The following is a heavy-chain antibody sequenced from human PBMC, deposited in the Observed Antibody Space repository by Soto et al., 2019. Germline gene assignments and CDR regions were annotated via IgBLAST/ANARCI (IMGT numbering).Heavy chain of an antibody. CDR2: IYYSGST. D-gene: IGHD6-13*01. V-gene: IGHV4-59*01. CDR3: ARFIAAATNWSDP. J-gene: IGHJ5*02. Sequence: QVQLQESGPGLVKPSETLSLTCTVSGGSISSYYWSWIRQPPGKGLEWIGYIYYSGSTNYNPSLKSRVTISVDTSKNQFSLKLSSVTAADTAVYYCARFIAAATNWSDPWGQGTLVTVSS. CDR1: GGSISSYY.